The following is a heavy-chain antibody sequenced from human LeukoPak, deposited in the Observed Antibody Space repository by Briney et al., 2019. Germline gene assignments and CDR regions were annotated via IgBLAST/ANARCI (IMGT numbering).Heavy chain of an antibody. CDR2: ISYSGGT. J-gene: IGHJ4*02. CDR3: ARDYYDSNGYFYYFDD. V-gene: IGHV4-59*12. D-gene: IGHD3-22*01. Sequence: SETLSLTCTVSGGSISSYYWSWIRQPPGKGLEWIWYISYSGGTNYNPSLKSRVTISVDTSKNQVSLKLTSVTAADTAVYYCARDYYDSNGYFYYFDDWSQGTLVTVSS. CDR1: GGSISSYY.